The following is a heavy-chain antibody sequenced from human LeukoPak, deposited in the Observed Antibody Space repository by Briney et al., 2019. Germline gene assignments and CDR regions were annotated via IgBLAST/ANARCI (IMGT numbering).Heavy chain of an antibody. J-gene: IGHJ4*02. D-gene: IGHD3-22*01. V-gene: IGHV3-7*01. CDR1: GFTFNNYW. CDR2: IKPEGSAQ. Sequence: QTGGSLRLSCAASGFTFNNYWMTWVRQAPGKGLEWVANIKPEGSAQYYADSVRGRFTISRDNSKNTLYLQMNSLRTDDTAVYYCARTVKWLSPHFDYWGQGTLVTVSS. CDR3: ARTVKWLSPHFDY.